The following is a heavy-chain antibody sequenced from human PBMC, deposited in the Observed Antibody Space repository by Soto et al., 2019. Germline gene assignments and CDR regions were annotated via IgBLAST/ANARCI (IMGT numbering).Heavy chain of an antibody. CDR1: GYTFTSYA. CDR2: INAGNGNT. V-gene: IGHV1-3*01. Sequence: QVQLVQSGAEVKKPGASVKVSCKASGYTFTSYAMHWVRQAPGQRLEWMGWINAGNGNTKYSQKFQGRVTITRDTSASTAYMELSSLRSEDTAVYYCARDRAVRGTIPHWFDPWGQGTLVTVSS. J-gene: IGHJ5*02. CDR3: ARDRAVRGTIPHWFDP. D-gene: IGHD3-10*01.